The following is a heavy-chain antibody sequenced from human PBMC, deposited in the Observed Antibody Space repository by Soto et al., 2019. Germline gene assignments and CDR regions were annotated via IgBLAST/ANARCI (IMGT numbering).Heavy chain of an antibody. V-gene: IGHV3-30-3*01. J-gene: IGHJ5*02. D-gene: IGHD6-19*01. CDR1: GFTFSSYA. CDR2: ISYDGSNK. CDR3: ARDSPRGGCWFDP. Sequence: QVQLVESGGGVVQPGRSLRLSCAASGFTFSSYAMHWVRQAPGKGLEWVAVISYDGSNKYYADSVKGRFTISRDNSKNTLYLQMNSLRAEDTAVYYCARDSPRGGCWFDPWGQGTLVTVSS.